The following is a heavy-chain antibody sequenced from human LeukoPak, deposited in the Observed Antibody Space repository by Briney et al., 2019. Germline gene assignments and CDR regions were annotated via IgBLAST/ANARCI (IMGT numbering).Heavy chain of an antibody. D-gene: IGHD3-9*01. CDR3: TTPYYDILTGYPIFDY. J-gene: IGHJ4*02. CDR1: GFTFSNAW. Sequence: GGSLRLSCAASGFTFSNAWMSWVRQAPGKGLEWVGRIKSKTDGGTTDYAAPVKGRFTISRDDSKNTLYLQMNSLKTEDTAVYYCTTPYYDILTGYPIFDYWGQGTLVTVSS. CDR2: IKSKTDGGTT. V-gene: IGHV3-15*01.